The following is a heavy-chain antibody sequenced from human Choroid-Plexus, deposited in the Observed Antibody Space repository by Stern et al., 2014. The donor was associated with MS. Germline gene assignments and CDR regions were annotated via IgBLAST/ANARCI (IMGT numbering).Heavy chain of an antibody. CDR2: ISYDGSK. V-gene: IGHV3-30*18. J-gene: IGHJ4*02. CDR1: GFSFSSFG. CDR3: AKDCQYLTFFFDF. Sequence: VQLEESGGGVVQPGRPLRLSCAASGFSFSSFGMHWVRQAPGKGLEWVALISYDGSKDYADSVKGRFAISRDNSKNTLYLQMNSLRAEDTAVYYCAKDCQYLTFFFDFWGQGSLVTVSS. D-gene: IGHD2/OR15-2a*01.